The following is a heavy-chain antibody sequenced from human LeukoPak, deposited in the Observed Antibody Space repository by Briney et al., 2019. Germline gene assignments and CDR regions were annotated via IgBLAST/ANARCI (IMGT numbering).Heavy chain of an antibody. V-gene: IGHV1-69*13. Sequence: RVASVKVSCKASGGTFSSYAISWVRQAPGQGLEWMGGIIPIFGTANYAQKFQGRVTITADESTSTAYMELSSLRSEDTAVYYCARVLVAAALDYWGQGTLVTVSS. J-gene: IGHJ4*02. CDR2: IIPIFGTA. CDR1: GGTFSSYA. CDR3: ARVLVAAALDY. D-gene: IGHD2-15*01.